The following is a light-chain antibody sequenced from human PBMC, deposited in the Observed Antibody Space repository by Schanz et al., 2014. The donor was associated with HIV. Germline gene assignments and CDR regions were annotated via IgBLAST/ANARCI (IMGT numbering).Light chain of an antibody. J-gene: IGLJ3*02. CDR1: SSNIGINT. V-gene: IGLV1-44*01. Sequence: QSVLTQPPSASGTPGQRVTISCSGSSSNIGINTVNWYQHLPGTAPKLLIYNTYHRPSGVPDRFSGSESGTSASLAISGLQSEDEADYYCGTWDDSLNGWVFGGGTKLTVL. CDR3: GTWDDSLNGWV. CDR2: NTY.